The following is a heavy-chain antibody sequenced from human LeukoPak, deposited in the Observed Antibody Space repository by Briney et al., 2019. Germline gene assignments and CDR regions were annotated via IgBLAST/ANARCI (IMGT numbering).Heavy chain of an antibody. CDR3: ARGQWPWRDFDF. V-gene: IGHV4-34*01. CDR1: GGSFSGYY. CDR2: INHSGSI. J-gene: IGHJ4*02. Sequence: SETLSLTCGVYGGSFSGYYWNWIRQFPGRGLEWIGEINHSGSINYNPSLESRVTISIDASKNQFSLKLNSVTAADTAVFYCARGQWPWRDFDFWGQGTLVTVSS. D-gene: IGHD2-8*01.